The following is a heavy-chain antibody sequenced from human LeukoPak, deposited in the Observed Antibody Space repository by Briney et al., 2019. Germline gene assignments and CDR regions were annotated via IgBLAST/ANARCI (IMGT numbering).Heavy chain of an antibody. V-gene: IGHV3-21*01. J-gene: IGHJ5*02. Sequence: PGGSLRLSCAASGFTLSSYAMSWVRQAPGKGLEWVSSISSSSSYIYYADSVKGRFTISRDNAKNSLYLQMNSLRAEDTAVYYCVGMITNWFDPWGQGTLVTVSS. CDR3: VGMITNWFDP. CDR1: GFTLSSYA. CDR2: ISSSSSYI. D-gene: IGHD3-22*01.